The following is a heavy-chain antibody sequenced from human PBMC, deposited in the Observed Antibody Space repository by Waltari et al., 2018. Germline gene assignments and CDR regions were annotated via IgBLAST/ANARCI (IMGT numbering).Heavy chain of an antibody. CDR3: ARDLGVYAFDI. V-gene: IGHV3-21*01. CDR1: GFAFRSYS. CDR2: ISMSSSDI. Sequence: EVQLVESGGGLVKPGGSLRLSCAASGFAFRSYSVNWGGEAPGRGVEGVSAISMSSSDISDASEVKGRFTISRDNAKNSLFLQLNSLRDEDTAVYYCARDLGVYAFDIWGQGTMVTVSS. J-gene: IGHJ3*02.